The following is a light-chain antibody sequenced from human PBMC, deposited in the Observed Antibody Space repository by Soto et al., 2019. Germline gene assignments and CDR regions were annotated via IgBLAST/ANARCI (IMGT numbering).Light chain of an antibody. CDR2: DAS. CDR1: QSVSSY. CDR3: QQRSNXXXXT. Sequence: EIVLTQSPATLSLSPGERATLSCRASQSVSSYLAWYQQKPGQAPRLLIYDASNRATGIPARFSGSGSGTDFTLTISSXXXXXFAVYYCQQRSNXXXXTFG. V-gene: IGKV3-11*01. J-gene: IGKJ3*01.